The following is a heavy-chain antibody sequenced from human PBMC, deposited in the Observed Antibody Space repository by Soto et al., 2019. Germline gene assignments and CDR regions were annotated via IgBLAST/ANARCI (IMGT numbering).Heavy chain of an antibody. CDR1: GFTFSSYS. CDR2: ISSSSSTI. Sequence: GGSLRLSCAASGFTFSSYSMNWVRQAPGKGLEWVSYISSSSSTIYYADSVKGRFTISRDNAKNSLYLQMNSLRAEDTAVYYCARGVGIVVVPAAPLDYYYKDVWGKGTTVTVSS. V-gene: IGHV3-48*01. CDR3: ARGVGIVVVPAAPLDYYYKDV. J-gene: IGHJ6*03. D-gene: IGHD2-2*03.